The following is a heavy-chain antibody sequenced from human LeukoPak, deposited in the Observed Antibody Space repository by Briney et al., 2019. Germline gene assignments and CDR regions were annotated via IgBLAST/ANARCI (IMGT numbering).Heavy chain of an antibody. J-gene: IGHJ4*02. CDR3: AKLKDYGDPPFDY. D-gene: IGHD4-17*01. Sequence: PEGSLRLSCAASGFTLSGYGMHWVRQAPGKGLEWVAFIRYDGSNKYYADSVKGRFTISRDNSKNTLYLRMNSLRAEDTAVYYCAKLKDYGDPPFDYWGQGTLVTVSS. CDR1: GFTLSGYG. CDR2: IRYDGSNK. V-gene: IGHV3-30*02.